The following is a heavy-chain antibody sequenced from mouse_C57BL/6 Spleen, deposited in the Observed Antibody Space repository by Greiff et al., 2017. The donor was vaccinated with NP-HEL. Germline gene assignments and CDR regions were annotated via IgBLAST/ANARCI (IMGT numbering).Heavy chain of an antibody. CDR3: ARCRITTVVAHYFDY. CDR1: GYTFTGYW. Sequence: QVQLQQSGAELMKPGASVKLSCKATGYTFTGYWIEWVKQRPGHGLEWIGEILPGSGSTNYNEKFKGKATFTADTSSNTAYMQLSSLTTEDSAIYYGARCRITTVVAHYFDYWGQGTTLTVSS. D-gene: IGHD1-1*01. CDR2: ILPGSGST. V-gene: IGHV1-9*01. J-gene: IGHJ2*01.